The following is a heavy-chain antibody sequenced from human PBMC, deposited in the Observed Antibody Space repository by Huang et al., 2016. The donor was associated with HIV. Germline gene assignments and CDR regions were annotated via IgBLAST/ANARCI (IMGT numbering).Heavy chain of an antibody. CDR3: VSHGSGTADY. J-gene: IGHJ4*02. D-gene: IGHD3-10*01. V-gene: IGHV4-61*01. CDR2: IYFSGGT. CDR1: GDSVSSASYY. Sequence: QVQLQESGPGLVKPSEPLSLSCTVSGDSVSSASYYGSWIRQPPGRGLEWIVYIYFSGGTNYNPSLKRRVTISIDTSKNQFSLRLSSVTAADTAVYYCVSHGSGTADYWGQGTLVTVSS.